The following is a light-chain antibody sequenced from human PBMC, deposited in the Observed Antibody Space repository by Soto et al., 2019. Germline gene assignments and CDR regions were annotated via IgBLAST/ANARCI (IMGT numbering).Light chain of an antibody. CDR3: QQYIDNRT. CDR2: KAS. J-gene: IGKJ1*01. Sequence: DIQMTQSPSTLSASVGDRDTITCRASQSVSRWLAWYQQKPGKAPKLLIYKASTLESGVPSRFSGSGSGAEFSLAISSLQSDDSATYYCQQYIDNRTFGQGTKV. CDR1: QSVSRW. V-gene: IGKV1-5*03.